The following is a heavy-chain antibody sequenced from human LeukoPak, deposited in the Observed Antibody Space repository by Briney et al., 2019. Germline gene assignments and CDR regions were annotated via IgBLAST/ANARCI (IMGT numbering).Heavy chain of an antibody. CDR3: ARDRLGYCGYGSCLLFDN. J-gene: IGHJ4*02. Sequence: ASVKVSCKASGYTFPDYGISWVRQAPGQGLEWMGWIRADIGNTNYAQNFQGRVTMTRDRSTSTGYMELTSLTSDDTAVYYCARDRLGYCGYGSCLLFDNWGQGTLVTVSS. CDR2: IRADIGNT. CDR1: GYTFPDYG. D-gene: IGHD2-15*01. V-gene: IGHV1-18*01.